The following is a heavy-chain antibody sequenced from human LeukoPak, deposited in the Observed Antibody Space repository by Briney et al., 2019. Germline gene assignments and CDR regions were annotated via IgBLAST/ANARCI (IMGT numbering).Heavy chain of an antibody. V-gene: IGHV3-7*01. CDR1: GFTFSDFW. CDR2: IKQDGSEK. CDR3: AKNLRLLGD. Sequence: AGGSLRLSCAASGFTFSDFWMSWVRQAPGKGLEWVANIKQDGSEKYYVDSVKGRFTISRDNAKNSLYLQMNSLRAEDTAVYYCAKNLRLLGDWGRGTLVTVSS. J-gene: IGHJ4*02. D-gene: IGHD2-21*01.